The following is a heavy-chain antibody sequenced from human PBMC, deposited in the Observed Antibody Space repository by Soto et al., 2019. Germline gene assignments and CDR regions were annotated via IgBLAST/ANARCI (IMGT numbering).Heavy chain of an antibody. D-gene: IGHD5-12*01. CDR1: GFTFSSYG. J-gene: IGHJ3*02. CDR2: IWYDGSNK. Sequence: PGGSLGLSCAASGFTFSSYGMHWVRQAPGKGLEWVAVIWYDGSNKYYADSVKGRFTISRDNSKNTLYLQMNSLRAEDTAVYYCARERDSGYDYAFDIWGQGTMVTVSS. V-gene: IGHV3-33*01. CDR3: ARERDSGYDYAFDI.